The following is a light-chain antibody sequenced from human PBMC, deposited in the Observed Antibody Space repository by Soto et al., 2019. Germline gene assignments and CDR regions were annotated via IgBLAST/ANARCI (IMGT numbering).Light chain of an antibody. CDR3: HYYGGSPT. J-gene: IGKJ4*01. Sequence: EIVLTQSPGTLSLTSGERATLSCRASQSTSGTYLAWYQQKPGQAPRLLIYSASTRATGIPDRFSGSGSGPDFTLTISRLEPEDFAVYYCHYYGGSPTFGGGTKVDI. CDR1: QSTSGTY. V-gene: IGKV3-20*01. CDR2: SAS.